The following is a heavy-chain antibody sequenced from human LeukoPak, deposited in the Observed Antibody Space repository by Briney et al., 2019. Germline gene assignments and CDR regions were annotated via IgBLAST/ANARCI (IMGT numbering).Heavy chain of an antibody. D-gene: IGHD1-26*01. CDR3: ATDLGSLVGGPPEAMDV. V-gene: IGHV3-30*03. J-gene: IGHJ6*02. CDR1: GFTFSNYG. Sequence: GGSLRLSCAASGFTFSNYGIHWVRQTPGKGLEWMTVISYDGTNKDYADSVKGRFTISRDNSKNTLYLQMNGLRTEDTAVYYCATDLGSLVGGPPEAMDVWGQGATVTMSS. CDR2: ISYDGTNK.